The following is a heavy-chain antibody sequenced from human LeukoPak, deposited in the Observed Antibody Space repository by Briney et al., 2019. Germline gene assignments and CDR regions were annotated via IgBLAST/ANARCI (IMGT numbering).Heavy chain of an antibody. CDR3: ATLEIGDYYFDY. CDR2: ISYSGSI. V-gene: IGHV4-39*01. Sequence: SETLSLTCTVSGGSISSRPYYWGWVRQPPGQGLEWIGSISYSGSIHYNPSLKSRVTISIDTSRNHFSLRLSSVTAADTAVYYCATLEIGDYYFDYWGQGTLVTVSS. J-gene: IGHJ4*02. CDR1: GGSISSRPYY. D-gene: IGHD3-16*01.